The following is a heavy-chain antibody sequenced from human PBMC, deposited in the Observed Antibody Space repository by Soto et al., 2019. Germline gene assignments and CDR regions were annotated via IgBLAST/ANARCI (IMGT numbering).Heavy chain of an antibody. D-gene: IGHD3-9*01. CDR3: ARGGLRYFDWLRIGWFDP. CDR2: INHSGST. J-gene: IGHJ5*02. CDR1: GGSFSGYY. Sequence: QVQLQQWGAGLLKPSETLSLTCAVYGGSFSGYYWSWIRQPPGKGLEWIGEINHSGSTNYNPSLQSRVTISVDTSKNQFSLKLSSVTAADTAVYYCARGGLRYFDWLRIGWFDPWGQGTLVTVSS. V-gene: IGHV4-34*01.